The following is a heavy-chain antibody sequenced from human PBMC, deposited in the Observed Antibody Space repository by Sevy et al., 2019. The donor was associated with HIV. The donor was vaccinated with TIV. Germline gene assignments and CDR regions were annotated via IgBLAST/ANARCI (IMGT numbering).Heavy chain of an antibody. CDR2: IKSKSDGGTT. CDR1: GFTFTNAW. CDR3: TTAGTQFLSYGMDV. D-gene: IGHD2-21*01. J-gene: IGHJ6*02. Sequence: GGSLRLSCAASGFTFTNAWMNWVRQAPGKGLEWVGRIKSKSDGGTTDYAAPVKGRITISREDSKNTPYLQMNSLKTKDTAVYYCTTAGTQFLSYGMDVGGQGTTATVSS. V-gene: IGHV3-15*07.